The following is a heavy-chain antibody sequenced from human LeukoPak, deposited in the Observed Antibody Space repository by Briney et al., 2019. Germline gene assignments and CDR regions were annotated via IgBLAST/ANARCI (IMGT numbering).Heavy chain of an antibody. D-gene: IGHD2-8*01. J-gene: IGHJ5*02. CDR2: ISSSSTTI. V-gene: IGHV3-48*04. CDR1: GFTFSDYS. Sequence: GGSLRLSCSASGFTFSDYSMEWVRQAPGKGPEWISYISSSSTTIYYAGSVRGRFTTSRDNAKNSMYLQMNSLRAEDTAVYYCARENYCTNGVCWAFDPWGQGTLVTVSS. CDR3: ARENYCTNGVCWAFDP.